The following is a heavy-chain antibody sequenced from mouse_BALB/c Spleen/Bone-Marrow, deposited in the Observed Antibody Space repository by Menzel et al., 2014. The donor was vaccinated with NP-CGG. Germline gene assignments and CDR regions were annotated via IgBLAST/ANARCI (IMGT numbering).Heavy chain of an antibody. CDR1: GDSITSGY. D-gene: IGHD1-1*01. J-gene: IGHJ4*01. CDR3: ASYYYGSSYAMDY. V-gene: IGHV3-8*02. Sequence: EVQRVESGPSLVKPSQTLSLSCSVTGDSITSGYWNWIRKFPGNKLEYMGYISYSGSTYYNPSLQSRITITRDTSNNQYYLQLNSVTTEDTATYYCASYYYGSSYAMDYWGQGTSVTVSS. CDR2: ISYSGST.